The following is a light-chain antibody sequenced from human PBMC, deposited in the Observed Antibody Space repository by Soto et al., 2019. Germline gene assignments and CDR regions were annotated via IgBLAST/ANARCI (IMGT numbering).Light chain of an antibody. Sequence: EIVLTQSPATLSLSPGERATLSCRDSQSVSSYLAWYQQKPGQAPRLLIYDASNRATGIPARFSGSGSGTDFTLTISSLEPEDFAVYYCQQRSNWPFGPGTKVDIK. CDR1: QSVSSY. J-gene: IGKJ3*01. CDR3: QQRSNWP. V-gene: IGKV3-11*01. CDR2: DAS.